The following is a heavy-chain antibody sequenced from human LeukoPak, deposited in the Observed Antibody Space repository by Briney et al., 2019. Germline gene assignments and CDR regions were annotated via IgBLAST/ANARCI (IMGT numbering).Heavy chain of an antibody. CDR1: GGSISSGGYY. D-gene: IGHD3-10*01. Sequence: SETLSLTCTVSGGSISSGGYYWSWIRQPPGKGLEWIGYIYHSGSTYYNPSLKSRVTISVDRSKNQFSLKLSSVTAADTAVYYCARDYGIGSGSYYYGMDVWGQGTTVTVSS. CDR3: ARDYGIGSGSYYYGMDV. J-gene: IGHJ6*02. V-gene: IGHV4-30-2*01. CDR2: IYHSGST.